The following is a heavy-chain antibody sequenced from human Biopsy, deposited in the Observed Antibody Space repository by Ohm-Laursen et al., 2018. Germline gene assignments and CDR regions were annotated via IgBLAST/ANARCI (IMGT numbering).Heavy chain of an antibody. V-gene: IGHV4-59*01. CDR1: NVSFSSFY. CDR2: VYYTGST. J-gene: IGHJ2*01. Sequence: GTLSLTCVVYNVSFSSFYWSWIRQPPGKGLEWIGYVYYTGSTDYNPSLQSRVTISVDTSKNHFSLRLRSVTPADTAIYYCARDRGYYSDRTVPGYFDLWGRGTLVTVSS. CDR3: ARDRGYYSDRTVPGYFDL. D-gene: IGHD3-22*01.